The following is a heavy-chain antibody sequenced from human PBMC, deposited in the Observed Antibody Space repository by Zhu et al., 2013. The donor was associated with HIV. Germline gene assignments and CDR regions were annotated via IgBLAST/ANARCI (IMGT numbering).Heavy chain of an antibody. Sequence: QVQLVQSGAEVKKPGASVKASCRAIAYAFTSYYIHWVRQAPGQGLEWMAMINPSGGSATYAQRFHGRLTVTGDTSTTTVYMELTGLTSGDTAVYYCARDLGLNYDSISGTHRGIQKWSGCFDIWGQGTMVTISS. V-gene: IGHV1-46*01. CDR2: INPSGGSA. CDR3: ARDLGLNYDSISGTHRGIQKWSGCFDI. CDR1: AYAFTSYY. D-gene: IGHD3-16*02. J-gene: IGHJ3*02.